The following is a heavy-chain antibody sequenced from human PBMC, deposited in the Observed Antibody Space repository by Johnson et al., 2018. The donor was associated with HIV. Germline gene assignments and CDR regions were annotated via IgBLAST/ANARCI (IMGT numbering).Heavy chain of an antibody. J-gene: IGHJ3*02. CDR1: GFTFRSYG. CDR2: ISDDGSNE. Sequence: QVQLVESGGGVVQPGRSLRLSCAVSGFTFRSYGVHWVRQAPGKGLEWVAVISDDGSNEYFADSVKGRFTISRDNSKNTVYLEMNSLRDEDTAVHYCAKGVLDAFDIWGQGTMVTVSS. D-gene: IGHD6-6*01. CDR3: AKGVLDAFDI. V-gene: IGHV3-30*18.